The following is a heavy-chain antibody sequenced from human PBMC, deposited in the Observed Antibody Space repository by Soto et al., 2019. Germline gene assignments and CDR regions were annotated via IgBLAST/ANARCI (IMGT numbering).Heavy chain of an antibody. V-gene: IGHV4-31*03. CDR2: NYYSGIT. Sequence: QVQLQESGPGLVKPSQTLSLTCTVSGGSISSGGYYWTWIRQHPGKGLEWIGDNYYSGITYYNPSLNSRVNISLDTSKNQFSLKLSSVTAADTAVYYCARGSSIAGLYYGMDVWGQGTTVTVSS. CDR1: GGSISSGGYY. J-gene: IGHJ6*02. CDR3: ARGSSIAGLYYGMDV. D-gene: IGHD6-6*01.